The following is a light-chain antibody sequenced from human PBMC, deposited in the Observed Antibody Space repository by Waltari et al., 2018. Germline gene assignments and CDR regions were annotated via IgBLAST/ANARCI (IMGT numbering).Light chain of an antibody. V-gene: IGLV2-23*03. Sequence: QSALTQPAPVSGSPGQSITISCPGTSSDVRRSTLVSWSQHHPGKAPKPMIYEGSKRPSGVSNRFSGSKSGNTASLTISGLQAEDEADYYCCSYAGSSTFYVVFGGGTKLTVL. J-gene: IGLJ2*01. CDR3: CSYAGSSTFYVV. CDR1: SSDVRRSTL. CDR2: EGS.